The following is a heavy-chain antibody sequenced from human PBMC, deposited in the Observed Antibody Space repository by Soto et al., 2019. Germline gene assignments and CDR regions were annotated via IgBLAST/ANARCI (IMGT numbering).Heavy chain of an antibody. V-gene: IGHV4-59*01. CDR3: ARDYYDSSGYYLDY. CDR2: IYYSGST. J-gene: IGHJ4*02. Sequence: PSETLSLTCPVSGGSISSYYWSWIRQPPGKGLEWIGYIYYSGSTNYNPSLKSRVTISVDTSKNQFSLKLSSVTAADTAVYYCARDYYDSSGYYLDYWGQGTLVTVSS. D-gene: IGHD3-22*01. CDR1: GGSISSYY.